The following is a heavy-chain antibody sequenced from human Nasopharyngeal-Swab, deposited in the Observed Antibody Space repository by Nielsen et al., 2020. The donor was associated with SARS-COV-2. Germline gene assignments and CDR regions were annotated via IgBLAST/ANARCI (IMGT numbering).Heavy chain of an antibody. D-gene: IGHD3-3*01. CDR1: GFTFNNYN. Sequence: GGSLGLSCAASGFTFNNYNFNWVRQAPGKGLGWVSSISSSSSYIYYADSVKGRFTISRDNAKNSLYLQMNSLRAEDTAVYYCARDGLDYDFWSAYFMDVWGQGTTVTVSS. J-gene: IGHJ6*02. CDR2: ISSSSSYI. CDR3: ARDGLDYDFWSAYFMDV. V-gene: IGHV3-21*01.